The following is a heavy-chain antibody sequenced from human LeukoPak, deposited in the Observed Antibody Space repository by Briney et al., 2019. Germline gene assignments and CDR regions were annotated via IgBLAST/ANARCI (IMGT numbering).Heavy chain of an antibody. CDR2: ISYDGSNK. D-gene: IGHD2-21*01. V-gene: IGHV3-30-3*01. J-gene: IGHJ3*02. CDR1: GFTFSSYA. CDR3: ARSRDGRHDAFDI. Sequence: GRSLRLSCAASGFTFSSYAMHWVRQAPGKGLEWVAVISYDGSNKYYADSVKGRFTISRDNSKNTLYLQMNSLRAEDTAVYYCARSRDGRHDAFDIWGQGTMVTVSS.